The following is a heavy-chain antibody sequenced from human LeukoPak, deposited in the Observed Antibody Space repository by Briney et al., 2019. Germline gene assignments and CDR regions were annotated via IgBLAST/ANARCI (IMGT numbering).Heavy chain of an antibody. Sequence: SETLSLTCPMSGDSVSSYSWSWIRQPPGKGLEWIAYIFFVGTTHYNPSLESRATISIDTSKNQFSLKLTFVTAADTAMYYCARRGWSDAFDIWGQGTMVTVSS. D-gene: IGHD6-19*01. V-gene: IGHV4-59*02. CDR2: IFFVGTT. CDR3: ARRGWSDAFDI. J-gene: IGHJ3*02. CDR1: GDSVSSYS.